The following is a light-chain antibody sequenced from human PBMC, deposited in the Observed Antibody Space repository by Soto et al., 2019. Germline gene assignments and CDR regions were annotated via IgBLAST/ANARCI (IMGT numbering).Light chain of an antibody. CDR1: SSYY. V-gene: IGLV2-14*01. Sequence: QSALTLPGSVSGSPGQPITISCTGPSSYYVSWYQQHPGKAPILLIYDLTIRPSGVSDRFSGSKSGNTTSLTISGLQADNEADYYYSSYTVNKTYVFGTGTQ. CDR3: SSYTVNKTYV. CDR2: DLT. J-gene: IGLJ1*01.